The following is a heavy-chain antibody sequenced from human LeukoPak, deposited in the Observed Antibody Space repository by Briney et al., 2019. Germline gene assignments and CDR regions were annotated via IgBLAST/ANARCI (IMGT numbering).Heavy chain of an antibody. J-gene: IGHJ4*02. Sequence: GGSLRLSCAASGFPFSDTWMSWVRQAPGKGLEWAGRIKSKTYGGTEDYPAPVKGRFTISRDDSKNILYLQMDSLKTEDTGVYYCTTHNLQYYYDYWGQGTLVTVAS. CDR2: IKSKTYGGTE. CDR1: GFPFSDTW. D-gene: IGHD5-24*01. CDR3: TTHNLQYYYDY. V-gene: IGHV3-15*01.